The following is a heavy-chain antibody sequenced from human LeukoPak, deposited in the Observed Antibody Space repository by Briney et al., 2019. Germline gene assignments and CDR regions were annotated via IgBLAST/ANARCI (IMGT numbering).Heavy chain of an antibody. Sequence: KPGGSLRLSCAASGFTFSSYSMNWVRQAPGKGLEWVSSISSSSSYIYYADSVKGRFTISRDNAQNSLYLQMNSLRAEDTAIYYCARESAGGPDYWGQGTLVTVSS. V-gene: IGHV3-21*04. CDR2: ISSSSSYI. CDR3: ARESAGGPDY. D-gene: IGHD6-19*01. J-gene: IGHJ4*02. CDR1: GFTFSSYS.